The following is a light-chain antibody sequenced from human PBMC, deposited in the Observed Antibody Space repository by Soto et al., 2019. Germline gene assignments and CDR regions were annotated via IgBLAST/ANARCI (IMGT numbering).Light chain of an antibody. J-gene: IGKJ4*01. CDR3: RQRYNWPLT. CDR2: DAF. CDR1: QSIGNS. Sequence: TVLTQSPATLSLSPGERATLSCKASQSIGNSLGWFQQKPGQAPRLLIDDAFNRATGIPARFTGSGSGSDFTLTIISLEPEEFGVYYCRQRYNWPLTFGGGTKVEIK. V-gene: IGKV3-11*01.